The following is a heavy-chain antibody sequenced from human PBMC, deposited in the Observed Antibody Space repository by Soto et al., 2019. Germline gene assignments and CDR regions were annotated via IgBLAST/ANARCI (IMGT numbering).Heavy chain of an antibody. CDR3: VRGAEDSYPGSRMLVF. CDR1: GLTFGSRA. V-gene: IGHV3-23*01. CDR2: ITDTGGDA. Sequence: GGSLRLSCVASGLTFGSRAMSWVRQSPGEGLEWVSTITDTGGDAKYADSVRGRFALSRDNYKNTLYLQMCALTAEESALYFRVRGAEDSYPGSRMLVFWGRGTLVTVSS. J-gene: IGHJ4*02. D-gene: IGHD3-10*01.